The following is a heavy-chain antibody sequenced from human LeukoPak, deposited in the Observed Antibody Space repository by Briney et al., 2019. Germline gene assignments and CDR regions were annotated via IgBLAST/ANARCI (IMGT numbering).Heavy chain of an antibody. D-gene: IGHD7-27*01. Sequence: SETLSLTCTVSGGSISSGDYYWSWIRQPPGKGLEWIGYIYYSGSTNYNPSLKSRVTISLDTSKNQFSLELSSVTAADTAMYYCARDRPGEMFWYFDLWGRGTLVTVP. V-gene: IGHV4-61*08. CDR3: ARDRPGEMFWYFDL. J-gene: IGHJ2*01. CDR1: GGSISSGDYY. CDR2: IYYSGST.